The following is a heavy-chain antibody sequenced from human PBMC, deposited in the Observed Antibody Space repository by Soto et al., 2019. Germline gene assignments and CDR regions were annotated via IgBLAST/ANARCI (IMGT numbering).Heavy chain of an antibody. V-gene: IGHV3-30*18. CDR1: GFTFSSYG. CDR2: ISYDGSNK. J-gene: IGHJ4*02. D-gene: IGHD1-26*01. CDR3: AKGVSGEPFDY. Sequence: GGSLRLSCAASGFTFSSYGMHWVRQAPGKGLEWVAVISYDGSNKYYADSVKGRFTISRDNSKNTLYLQMNSLRAEDTAVYYCAKGVSGEPFDYWGQGTLVTVSS.